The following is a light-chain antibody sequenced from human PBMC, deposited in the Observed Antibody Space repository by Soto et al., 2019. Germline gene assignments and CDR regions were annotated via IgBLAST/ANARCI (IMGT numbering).Light chain of an antibody. CDR1: QAVTTN. CDR3: QQYNNWPIS. V-gene: IGKV3-15*01. J-gene: IGKJ5*01. CDR2: DIS. Sequence: TRSPSTVCACPGEGVTLACRASQAVTTNYASYQAKLGRPPWLLIHDISTRAPGVPARFRGSGSGTEFALSISGLQSEDFEVYSCQQYNNWPISFGQGTRRRL.